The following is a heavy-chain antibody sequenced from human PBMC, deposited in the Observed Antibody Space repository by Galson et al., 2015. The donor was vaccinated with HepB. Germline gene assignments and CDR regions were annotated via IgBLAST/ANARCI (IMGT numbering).Heavy chain of an antibody. D-gene: IGHD2-2*01. V-gene: IGHV3-48*02. J-gene: IGHJ6*03. Sequence: SLRLSCAASGFTFSSYSMNWVRQAPGKGLEWLSYISSSSSTIYYADSVKGRFTISRDNAKNSLYLQMNSLRDEDTAVYYCARADIVVVPAALYYHYSYIDVWGKGTTVIVS. CDR1: GFTFSSYS. CDR3: ARADIVVVPAALYYHYSYIDV. CDR2: ISSSSSTI.